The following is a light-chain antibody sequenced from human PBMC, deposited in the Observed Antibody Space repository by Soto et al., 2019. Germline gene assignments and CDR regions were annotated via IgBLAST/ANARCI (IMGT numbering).Light chain of an antibody. CDR3: QTWGTGTLYV. Sequence: QLVLTQSPSASASLGASVKLTCTLSSGHSSYAIAWHQQQPEKGPRYLMKLNSDGSHSKGDGIPGRFSGSSSGAERYLTISSLQSEDEADYYCQTWGTGTLYVFGTGTKLTVL. V-gene: IGLV4-69*01. CDR1: SGHSSYA. CDR2: LNSDGSH. J-gene: IGLJ1*01.